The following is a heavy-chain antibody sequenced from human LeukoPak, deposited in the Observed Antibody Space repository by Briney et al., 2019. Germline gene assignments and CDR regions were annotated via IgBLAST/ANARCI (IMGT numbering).Heavy chain of an antibody. CDR1: GFTFSTAW. V-gene: IGHV3-15*01. CDR3: STRTYHDPGASFSSLILIDY. D-gene: IGHD4/OR15-4a*01. CDR2: IKSKKDGGTR. Sequence: KPGGALRLSCAASGFTFSTAWMTWVRQAPGKGLEWVGRIKSKKDGGTRDYAAPVKGRFTISRDDSKNTLYLQMNSLKSEDTAVYYCSTRTYHDPGASFSSLILIDYWGQGTLVTVSS. J-gene: IGHJ4*02.